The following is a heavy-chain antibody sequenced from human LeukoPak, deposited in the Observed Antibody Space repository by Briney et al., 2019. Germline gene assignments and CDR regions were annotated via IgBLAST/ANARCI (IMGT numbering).Heavy chain of an antibody. CDR3: ARLVTPDYYFDY. J-gene: IGHJ4*02. D-gene: IGHD2-21*02. CDR2: ISSSSNYI. Sequence: PGGSLRLSCAASGFTFSSYSMNWVRQAPGKGLEWVSSISSSSNYIYYADSVKGRFTIYRDNPKNSLYLLINSLRAEDTAVYYCARLVTPDYYFDYWGQGTLVTVSS. V-gene: IGHV3-21*01. CDR1: GFTFSSYS.